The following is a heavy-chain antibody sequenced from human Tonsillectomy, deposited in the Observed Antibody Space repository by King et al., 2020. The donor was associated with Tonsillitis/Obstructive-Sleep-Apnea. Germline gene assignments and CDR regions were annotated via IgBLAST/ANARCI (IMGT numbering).Heavy chain of an antibody. Sequence: VQLVESGGGLVQPGGSLRLSCAASGFTFSSYWMHWVRQAPGKGLVWVSHISNDGSTTSYADSVKGRFTISRDNARNTLYLQMNSLRAEDTGVYYCAREGTGDEFYYYFYMDVWGKGTTVTVSS. CDR2: ISNDGSTT. CDR3: AREGTGDEFYYYFYMDV. V-gene: IGHV3-74*01. J-gene: IGHJ6*03. CDR1: GFTFSSYW. D-gene: IGHD7-27*01.